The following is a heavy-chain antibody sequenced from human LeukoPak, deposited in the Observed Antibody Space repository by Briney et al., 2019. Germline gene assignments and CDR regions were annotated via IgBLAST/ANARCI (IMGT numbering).Heavy chain of an antibody. CDR1: GFTFSSFG. Sequence: GGSLRLSCAASGFTFSSFGMHWVRQAPGKGLAWVAVIWYDASNKYYADSVKGRFTISRDNSKNTLFLQMNSLRDDDTAVYYCVRGVGVSRFNYFDPWGQGTLVIVSS. V-gene: IGHV3-33*01. CDR2: IWYDASNK. CDR3: VRGVGVSRFNYFDP. J-gene: IGHJ5*02. D-gene: IGHD6-13*01.